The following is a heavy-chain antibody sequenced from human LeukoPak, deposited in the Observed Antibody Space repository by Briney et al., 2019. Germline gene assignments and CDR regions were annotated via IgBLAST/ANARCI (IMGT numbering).Heavy chain of an antibody. CDR1: GFTFSSYA. D-gene: IGHD6-13*01. V-gene: IGHV3-23*01. J-gene: IGHJ4*02. Sequence: PGGSLRLSCAASGFTFSSYAMSWVRQAPGKGLEWVSAISGSGGSTYYADSVKGRFTISRDNSKNTLYLQMNSLRAEDTAVYYCAKDLFGSSSWYTSPPDYWGQGTLVTVSS. CDR3: AKDLFGSSSWYTSPPDY. CDR2: ISGSGGST.